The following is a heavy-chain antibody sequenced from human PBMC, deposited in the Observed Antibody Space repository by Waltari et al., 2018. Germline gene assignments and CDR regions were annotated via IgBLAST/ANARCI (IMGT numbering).Heavy chain of an antibody. J-gene: IGHJ4*02. CDR1: GFTFSSYS. Sequence: EVQLVESGGGLVQPGGSLRLSCAASGFTFSSYSMNWVRQAPGKGLEWVSYISSSSGTIYYADSVKGRFTISRDNAKNSLYLQMNSLRAEDTAVYYCARAPSLGKIYFDYWGQGTLVTVSS. D-gene: IGHD1-26*01. CDR3: ARAPSLGKIYFDY. V-gene: IGHV3-48*04. CDR2: ISSSSGTI.